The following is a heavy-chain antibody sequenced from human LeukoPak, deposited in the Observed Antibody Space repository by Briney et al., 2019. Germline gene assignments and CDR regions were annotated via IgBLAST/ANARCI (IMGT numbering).Heavy chain of an antibody. J-gene: IGHJ4*02. CDR2: ISTNGGST. V-gene: IGHV3-64*01. CDR3: ARGPGSGIITYDY. Sequence: PGGSLRLSCAASGFTFSSYAMHWLRQAPGKGLEYVSAISTNGGSTYYANSVKGRSTISRDNSKNTLYLQMGSLRAEDMAVYYCARGPGSGIITYDYWGQGTLVTVSS. CDR1: GFTFSSYA. D-gene: IGHD3-10*01.